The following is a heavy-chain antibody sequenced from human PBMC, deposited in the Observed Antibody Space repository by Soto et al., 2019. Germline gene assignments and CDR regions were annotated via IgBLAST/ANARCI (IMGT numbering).Heavy chain of an antibody. CDR3: ARQFDGSGYYSDF. Sequence: QLQLQESGPGLVKPSETLSLTCTVSGDSISSTSYYWGWIRQPPGKGLECIGSIYYSGSTYYNPSLKSRVTISGDTSKNQFSLRLSSVTAADTAVYYCARQFDGSGYYSDFWGQGTLVTVSS. CDR1: GDSISSTSYY. V-gene: IGHV4-39*01. J-gene: IGHJ4*02. CDR2: IYYSGST. D-gene: IGHD3-22*01.